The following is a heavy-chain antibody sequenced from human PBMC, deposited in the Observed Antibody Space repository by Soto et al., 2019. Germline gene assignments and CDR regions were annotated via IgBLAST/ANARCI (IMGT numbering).Heavy chain of an antibody. V-gene: IGHV1-18*01. CDR1: GYTFTSYG. J-gene: IGHJ6*02. CDR2: ISAYNGNT. D-gene: IGHD2-15*01. CDR3: ARDRFHLRQVAAIEGGMDV. Sequence: QVQLVQSGAEVKKPGASVKVSCKASGYTFTSYGISWVRQAPGQGLEWMGWISAYNGNTNYAQKLQGRVTMTTDTXXSXAYXEPRSLRSDDTAVYYCARDRFHLRQVAAIEGGMDVWGQGTTVTVSS.